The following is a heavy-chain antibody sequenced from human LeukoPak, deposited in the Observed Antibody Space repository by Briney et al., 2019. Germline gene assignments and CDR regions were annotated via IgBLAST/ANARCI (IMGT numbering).Heavy chain of an antibody. D-gene: IGHD6-6*01. J-gene: IGHJ4*02. Sequence: GGSLRLSCEASGFTFINYAMTWVRQAPGKGLDWVSAIIGTGSYTHYADSVKGRFTVSRDNSKNTLYLQMDSLRADDTAVYYCAKVAGLYSISSFGYIDNWGQGTQVTVSS. CDR2: IIGTGSYT. CDR1: GFTFINYA. V-gene: IGHV3-23*01. CDR3: AKVAGLYSISSFGYIDN.